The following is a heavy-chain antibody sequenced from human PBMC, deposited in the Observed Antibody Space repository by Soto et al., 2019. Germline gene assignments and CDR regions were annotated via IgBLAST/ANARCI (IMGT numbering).Heavy chain of an antibody. CDR1: GFAFSSYA. CDR2: ISASGNNT. D-gene: IGHD6-6*01. J-gene: IGHJ1*01. CDR3: VPRRHYMVQN. Sequence: GGSLRLSCAASGFAFSSYAMSWVRQAPGKGLVWVSGISASGNNTYLADSVKGRFTISRDNSRNTVYLQLRNLRAEDTAMYYCVPRRHYMVQNWGPGTPVTVSS. V-gene: IGHV3-23*01.